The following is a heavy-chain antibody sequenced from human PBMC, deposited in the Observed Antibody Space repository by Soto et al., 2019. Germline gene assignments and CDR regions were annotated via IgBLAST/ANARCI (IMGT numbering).Heavy chain of an antibody. J-gene: IGHJ4*02. CDR1: GGSIVSAGSS. Sequence: QVQLQESGPGLVRPSQTLSLTCAVSGGSIVSAGSSWSRIRQIPGRGLEGMGHTYHGGTTDYNQSLKSQITTSVDTSKNQFSQELNSVTAADTAVYYCARYCSGGTCYDRIDYWGQGTLVTVSS. CDR2: TYHGGTT. CDR3: ARYCSGGTCYDRIDY. D-gene: IGHD2-15*01. V-gene: IGHV4-31*11.